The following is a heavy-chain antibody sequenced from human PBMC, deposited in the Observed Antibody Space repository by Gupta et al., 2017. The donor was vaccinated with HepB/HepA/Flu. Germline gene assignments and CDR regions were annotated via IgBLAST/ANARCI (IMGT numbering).Heavy chain of an antibody. J-gene: IGHJ4*02. Sequence: QITLKESGPTLVKPTQTLTLTCTFSGFSLSTNGMGVGWIRQPPGKALEWLGLIFWNDDKDFSPSLKNRLTITKDTYKKQLVLTMTNIAPVATATYYCADSCSVSPDWDYFDYWGQGTLVTVSS. D-gene: IGHD3-10*02. CDR3: ADSCSVSPDWDYFDY. CDR1: GFSLSTNGMG. V-gene: IGHV2-5*01. CDR2: IFWNDDK.